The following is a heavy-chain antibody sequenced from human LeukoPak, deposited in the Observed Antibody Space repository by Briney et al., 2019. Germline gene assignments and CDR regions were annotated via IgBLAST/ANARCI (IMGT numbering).Heavy chain of an antibody. Sequence: KASETLSLTCTVSGGSISSYYWSWIRQPAGKGLEWIGRIYTSGSTNYNPSLKSRVTMSVDTSKNQFSLKLSSVTAADTAVYYCARESADYGDRYYYGMDVWGQGTTVTVSS. CDR3: ARESADYGDRYYYGMDV. CDR2: IYTSGST. V-gene: IGHV4-4*07. J-gene: IGHJ6*02. CDR1: GGSISSYY. D-gene: IGHD4-17*01.